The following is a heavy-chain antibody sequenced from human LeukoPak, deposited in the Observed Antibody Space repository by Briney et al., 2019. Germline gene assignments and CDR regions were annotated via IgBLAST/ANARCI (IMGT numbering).Heavy chain of an antibody. V-gene: IGHV1-8*03. D-gene: IGHD2-2*01. Sequence: ASVKVSCKASGYTFTSYDINWVRQATGQGLEWMGWMNPNSGNTGYAQKFQGRVTITRNTSISTAYMELSSLRSEDTAVYYCARWGNSSTTTRYSGVVSNYYYYMDVWGKGTTVTVSS. CDR1: GYTFTSYD. CDR2: MNPNSGNT. J-gene: IGHJ6*03. CDR3: ARWGNSSTTTRYSGVVSNYYYYMDV.